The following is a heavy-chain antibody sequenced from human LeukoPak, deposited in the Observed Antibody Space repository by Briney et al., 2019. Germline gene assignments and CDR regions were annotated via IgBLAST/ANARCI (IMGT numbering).Heavy chain of an antibody. J-gene: IGHJ4*02. D-gene: IGHD3-10*01. CDR3: ASSRGYYGSGSYLYFDY. Sequence: GGSLRLSCAASGFTVSSNYMSWVRQAPGKGLEWVSVIYSGGSTYYADSVKGRFTISRDNSKNTLYLQMNSLRAEDTAVYYCASSRGYYGSGSYLYFDYWGQGTLVTVSS. CDR1: GFTVSSNY. V-gene: IGHV3-53*01. CDR2: IYSGGST.